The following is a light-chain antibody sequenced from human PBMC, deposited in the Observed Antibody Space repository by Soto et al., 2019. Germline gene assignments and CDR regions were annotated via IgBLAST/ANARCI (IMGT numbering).Light chain of an antibody. V-gene: IGKV3-15*01. CDR2: GAS. Sequence: EIVMTQSPATLSVSPGERATLSCRASQSVSSNLAWYQQKPGQAPRLLIYGASTSATGIPARFSGSGSGTEFTLTISSLQSEDFAVYYCQPYNNWPLSFGGGTKVEIK. CDR3: QPYNNWPLS. CDR1: QSVSSN. J-gene: IGKJ4*01.